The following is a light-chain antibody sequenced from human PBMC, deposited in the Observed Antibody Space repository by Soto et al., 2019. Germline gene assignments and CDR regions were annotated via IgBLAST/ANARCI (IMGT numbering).Light chain of an antibody. V-gene: IGKV3-20*01. CDR1: QRVSSY. CDR3: QQYGSSLWT. CDR2: GAS. Sequence: EIMLSQSPATLSVTPGGRATRACRASQRVSSYLAWYQQKPGQAPRLLLYGASSRATGIPDRFSGSGSGTDFPLPISRLETEDFAVYYRQQYGSSLWTFGPGTQADI. J-gene: IGKJ1*01.